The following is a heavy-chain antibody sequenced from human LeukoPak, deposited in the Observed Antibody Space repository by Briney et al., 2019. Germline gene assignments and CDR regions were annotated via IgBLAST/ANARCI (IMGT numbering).Heavy chain of an antibody. CDR3: ASPQTSGYAFGY. CDR1: GFTFSSYE. V-gene: IGHV3-48*03. J-gene: IGHJ4*02. Sequence: GGSMRLSCAASGFTFSSYEMIWVRQAPGKGLECVSYISGSGRTIYYADSVKGRFTISRDNAKNSLYLQMYSLRAGDTAAYYCASPQTSGYAFGYWGQGTLVTVSS. CDR2: ISGSGRTI. D-gene: IGHD5-12*01.